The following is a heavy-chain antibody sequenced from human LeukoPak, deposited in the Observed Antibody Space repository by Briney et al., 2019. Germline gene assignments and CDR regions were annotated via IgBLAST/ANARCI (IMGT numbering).Heavy chain of an antibody. CDR3: ARYSYGYEWNYDY. CDR1: GGSISSTNYY. Sequence: PSETLSLTCTVSGGSISSTNYYWGWIRQPPGKGLEWIGSIYYSGNTYYNASLKSQVSISIDTSKNQFSLRLTSVTAADTAVYYCARYSYGYEWNYDYWGQGTLVTVSS. J-gene: IGHJ4*02. V-gene: IGHV4-39*01. CDR2: IYYSGNT. D-gene: IGHD5-18*01.